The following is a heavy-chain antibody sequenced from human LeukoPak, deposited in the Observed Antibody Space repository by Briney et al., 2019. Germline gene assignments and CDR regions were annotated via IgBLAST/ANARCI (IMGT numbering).Heavy chain of an antibody. V-gene: IGHV1-18*01. Sequence: GASVKVSCKASGYTFTSYGISWVRQAPGQGLEWMGWISAYNGNTNYAQKLQGRVTMTRNTSISTAYMELSSLRSEDTAVYYCARRIRYGDYRYYFDYWGQGTLVTVSS. J-gene: IGHJ4*02. CDR1: GYTFTSYG. CDR2: ISAYNGNT. CDR3: ARRIRYGDYRYYFDY. D-gene: IGHD4-17*01.